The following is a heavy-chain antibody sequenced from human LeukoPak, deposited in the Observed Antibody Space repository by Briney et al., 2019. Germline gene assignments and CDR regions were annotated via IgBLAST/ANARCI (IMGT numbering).Heavy chain of an antibody. V-gene: IGHV4-59*01. J-gene: IGHJ4*02. D-gene: IGHD5-18*01. Sequence: SETLSLTCTVSGGSISSYYWNWIGQPPGKGLEWIGYIYYSGSTNYNPSLESRVTMSVDTSKNQFSLKLSSVTAADTAVYYCARGQHSYGYFNGFDYWGQGTLVTVSS. CDR2: IYYSGST. CDR3: ARGQHSYGYFNGFDY. CDR1: GGSISSYY.